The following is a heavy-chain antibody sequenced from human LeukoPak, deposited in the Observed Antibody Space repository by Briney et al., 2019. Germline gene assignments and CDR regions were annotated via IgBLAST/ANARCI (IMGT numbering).Heavy chain of an antibody. V-gene: IGHV3-66*01. J-gene: IGHJ4*02. CDR3: ASAGGYTYGTGGY. CDR1: GFTFSDYY. Sequence: PGGSLRLSCAASGFTFSDYYMSWVRQAPGKGLEWVSVIYSGGSSYYADSVKGRFTISRDNSKNALYLQMSTLRAEDTAVYYCASAGGYTYGTGGYWGQGTLVTVSS. D-gene: IGHD5-18*01. CDR2: IYSGGSS.